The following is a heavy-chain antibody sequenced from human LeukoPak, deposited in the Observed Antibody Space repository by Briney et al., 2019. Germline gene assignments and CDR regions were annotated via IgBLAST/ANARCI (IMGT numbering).Heavy chain of an antibody. Sequence: PGGSLRLSCAASGFTFSSYWMSWVRQAAGKGLGWVANIKQDGSEKYYVDSVKGRFTISRDNAKTSLYLQMNSLRAEDTAVYYCAREAYSNYWLRHHYYYYYGMDVWGQGTTVTVSS. CDR2: IKQDGSEK. CDR3: AREAYSNYWLRHHYYYYYGMDV. D-gene: IGHD4-4*01. J-gene: IGHJ6*02. V-gene: IGHV3-7*01. CDR1: GFTFSSYW.